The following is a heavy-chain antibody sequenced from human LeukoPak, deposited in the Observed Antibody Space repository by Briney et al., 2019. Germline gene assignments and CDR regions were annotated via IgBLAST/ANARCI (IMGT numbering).Heavy chain of an antibody. Sequence: VKVSCKASGYTFTGYYMHWVRQAPGQGLEWMGWIDPNSGGTNYAQKFQGRVTMTRDTSISTAYMELSRLRSDDTAVYYCARVQGPDYDFWSGSYGQRSYFDYWGQGTLVTVSS. V-gene: IGHV1-2*02. J-gene: IGHJ4*02. CDR1: GYTFTGYY. CDR2: IDPNSGGT. CDR3: ARVQGPDYDFWSGSYGQRSYFDY. D-gene: IGHD3-3*01.